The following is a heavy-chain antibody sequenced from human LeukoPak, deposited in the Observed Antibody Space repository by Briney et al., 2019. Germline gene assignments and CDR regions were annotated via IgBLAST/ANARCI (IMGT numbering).Heavy chain of an antibody. Sequence: GASVKVSCKASGGTFSSYAISWVRQAPGQGLEWMGGIIPIFGTANYAQKFQGRVTITADESTSTAYMELSSLRSEDTAVYYCARDGGFHERRDGYNSLDYWGQGTLVTVSS. J-gene: IGHJ4*02. CDR1: GGTFSSYA. D-gene: IGHD5-24*01. CDR3: ARDGGFHERRDGYNSLDY. V-gene: IGHV1-69*13. CDR2: IIPIFGTA.